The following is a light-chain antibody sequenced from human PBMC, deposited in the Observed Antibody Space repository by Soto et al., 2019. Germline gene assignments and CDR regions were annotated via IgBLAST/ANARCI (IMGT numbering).Light chain of an antibody. CDR2: DTS. CDR1: RSVSNNY. Sequence: EIVLKHSPGTLSLSTCERATLSFSASRSVSNNYLAWYQQKRGQAPRLLIYDTSSRATGIPDRFSGTGSATDFTLTISRLEPEDFAVYYCQQHGISHITFGQGTRLEIK. CDR3: QQHGISHIT. J-gene: IGKJ5*01. V-gene: IGKV3-20*01.